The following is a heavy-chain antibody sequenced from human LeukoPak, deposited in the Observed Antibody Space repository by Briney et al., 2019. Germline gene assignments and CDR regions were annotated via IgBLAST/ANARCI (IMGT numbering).Heavy chain of an antibody. Sequence: ASVKVSCKASGYTFTSYYMHWVRQAPGQGLEWMGIINPSGGSTSYAQKFQGRVTMTRDTSTSTVYMELSSLRSEDTAVYYCARGQDTAMVIREPPFDYWGQGTLVTVSS. CDR1: GYTFTSYY. J-gene: IGHJ4*02. V-gene: IGHV1-46*01. D-gene: IGHD5-18*01. CDR2: INPSGGST. CDR3: ARGQDTAMVIREPPFDY.